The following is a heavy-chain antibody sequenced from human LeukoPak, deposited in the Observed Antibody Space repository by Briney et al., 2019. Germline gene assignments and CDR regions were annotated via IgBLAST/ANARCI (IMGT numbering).Heavy chain of an antibody. Sequence: GGSLRLSCAASGFTFSSYWMHWVRQAPGKGLVWVSRINSDGSSTSYADSVKGRFTISRDNAKNTLYLQMNSLRAEDTAVYYCAKDGIAAAWQWLVPGYYYYYYMDVWGKGTTVTISS. CDR3: AKDGIAAAWQWLVPGYYYYYYMDV. J-gene: IGHJ6*03. D-gene: IGHD6-19*01. V-gene: IGHV3-74*01. CDR1: GFTFSSYW. CDR2: INSDGSST.